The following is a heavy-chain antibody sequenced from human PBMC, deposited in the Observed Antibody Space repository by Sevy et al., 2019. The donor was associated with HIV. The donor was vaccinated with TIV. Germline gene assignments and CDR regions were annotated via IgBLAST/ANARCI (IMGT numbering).Heavy chain of an antibody. Sequence: GGSLRLSCAVSGFSFDSYGMTWVRQAPGKGLEWVSGISGSGTRTYYADSVKGRFIISRDNSKNTLYLQMNSLRSEDTDIYYRGKGGGGHYDPDEIGYYFYYYNMDVWGKGTTVTVSS. J-gene: IGHJ6*03. CDR2: ISGSGTRT. V-gene: IGHV3-23*01. CDR1: GFSFDSYG. D-gene: IGHD3-22*01. CDR3: GKGGGGHYDPDEIGYYFYYYNMDV.